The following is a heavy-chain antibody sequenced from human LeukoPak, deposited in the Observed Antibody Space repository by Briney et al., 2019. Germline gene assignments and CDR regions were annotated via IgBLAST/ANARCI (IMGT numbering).Heavy chain of an antibody. CDR2: IYTSGST. Sequence: SETLSLTCTVSGGSISSGSYYWSWIRQPAGKGLEWIGRIYTSGSTNYNPSLKSRVTISVDTSKNQFSLKLSSVTAAVTAVYYCARDGYSGNDGIWGQGTLVTVSS. J-gene: IGHJ4*02. D-gene: IGHD5-12*01. CDR3: ARDGYSGNDGI. CDR1: GGSISSGSYY. V-gene: IGHV4-61*02.